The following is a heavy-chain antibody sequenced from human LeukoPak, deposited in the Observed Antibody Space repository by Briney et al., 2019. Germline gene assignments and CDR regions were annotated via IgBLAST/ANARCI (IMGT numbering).Heavy chain of an antibody. Sequence: SETLSLTCTVSGGSISSSSYYWGWIRQPPGKGLEWIGSIYYSGSTYYNPSLKSRVTISVDTSKNQFSLKLSSVTAADTAVYYCARGRRFCSGGSCYPNWFDPWGQGTLVTVSS. CDR2: IYYSGST. V-gene: IGHV4-39*07. D-gene: IGHD2-15*01. J-gene: IGHJ5*02. CDR1: GGSISSSSYY. CDR3: ARGRRFCSGGSCYPNWFDP.